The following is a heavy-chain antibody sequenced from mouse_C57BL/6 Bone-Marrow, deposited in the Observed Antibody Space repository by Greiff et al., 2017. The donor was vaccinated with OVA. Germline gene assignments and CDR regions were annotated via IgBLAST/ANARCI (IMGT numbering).Heavy chain of an antibody. CDR1: GFTFSDFY. CDR3: ARDAYYYGSISYYAMDY. D-gene: IGHD1-1*01. V-gene: IGHV7-1*01. J-gene: IGHJ4*01. Sequence: EVKVVESGGGLVQSGRSLRLSCATSGFTFSDFYMEWVRQAPGKGLEWIAASRNKANDYTTEYSASVKGRFIVSRDTSQSILYLQMNALRADDTAIYYCARDAYYYGSISYYAMDYWGQGTSVTVSS. CDR2: SRNKANDYTT.